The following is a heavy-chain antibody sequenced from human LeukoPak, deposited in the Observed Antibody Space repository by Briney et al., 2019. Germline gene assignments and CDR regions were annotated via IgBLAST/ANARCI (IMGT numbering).Heavy chain of an antibody. V-gene: IGHV1-69*13. J-gene: IGHJ6*02. Sequence: SVTVSCKASGGTFSSYAISWVRQAPGQGLEWMGGIIPIFGTANYAQKFQGRVTITADESTSTAYMELSSLRSEDTAVYYCARVSLGSYGSQHYYYGMDVWGQGTTVTVSS. CDR2: IIPIFGTA. CDR1: GGTFSSYA. CDR3: ARVSLGSYGSQHYYYGMDV. D-gene: IGHD1-26*01.